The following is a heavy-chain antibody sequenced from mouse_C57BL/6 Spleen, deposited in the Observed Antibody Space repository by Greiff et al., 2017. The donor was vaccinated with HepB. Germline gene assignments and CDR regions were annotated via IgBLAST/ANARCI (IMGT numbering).Heavy chain of an antibody. D-gene: IGHD1-1*01. CDR1: GYTFTSYW. J-gene: IGHJ2*01. V-gene: IGHV1-7*01. CDR3: ARWDFTTVVLDY. Sequence: QVQLKQSGAELAKPGASVKLSCKASGYTFTSYWMHWVKQRPGQGLEWIGYINPSSGYTKYNQKFKDKATLTADKSSSTAYMQLSSLIYEDAAVYYCARWDFTTVVLDYWGQGTTLTVSS. CDR2: INPSSGYT.